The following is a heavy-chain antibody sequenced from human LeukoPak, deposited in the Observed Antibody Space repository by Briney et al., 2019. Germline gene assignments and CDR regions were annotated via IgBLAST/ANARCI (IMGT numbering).Heavy chain of an antibody. J-gene: IGHJ4*02. Sequence: PSETLSLTCTVSGGSIRSSYYYWGWIRQPPGKGLEWIGSIYDSGSTYYNPSLKSRVTISVDTSKNQFSLKLSSVTAADTAVYFCARGEVVTADKYYFDYWGQGTLVTVSS. CDR1: GGSIRSSYYY. V-gene: IGHV4-39*07. D-gene: IGHD2-21*02. CDR3: ARGEVVTADKYYFDY. CDR2: IYDSGST.